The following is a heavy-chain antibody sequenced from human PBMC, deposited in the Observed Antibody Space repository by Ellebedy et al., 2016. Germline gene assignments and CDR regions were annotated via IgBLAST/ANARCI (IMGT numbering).Heavy chain of an antibody. J-gene: IGHJ5*02. CDR1: GLNFDTFF. CDR2: INAHSDDT. CDR3: ARGVGGTSLNWFDP. Sequence: GESLKISXVVSGLNFDTFFMTWVRQAPGKGLEWVATINAHSDDTRLADSVKGRFTISRDNAKNSVYLQMNSLRGEDTALYYCARGVGGTSLNWFDPWGQGTLVTVSS. V-gene: IGHV3-21*01. D-gene: IGHD3-16*01.